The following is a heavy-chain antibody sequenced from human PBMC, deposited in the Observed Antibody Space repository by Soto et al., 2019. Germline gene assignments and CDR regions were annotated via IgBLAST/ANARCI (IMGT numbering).Heavy chain of an antibody. CDR2: IYWDDDK. CDR3: AHRGDYGDYGHYFDY. V-gene: IGHV2-5*02. J-gene: IGHJ4*02. Sequence: QITLKESGPPLVKPTQTLTLTCTFSGFSLSTSGVGVGWIRQPPGKALEWLALIYWDDDKRYSPSLKSRLTITKDTSKNQVVLTMTNMDPVDTATYYCAHRGDYGDYGHYFDYWGQGTLVTVSS. CDR1: GFSLSTSGVG. D-gene: IGHD4-17*01.